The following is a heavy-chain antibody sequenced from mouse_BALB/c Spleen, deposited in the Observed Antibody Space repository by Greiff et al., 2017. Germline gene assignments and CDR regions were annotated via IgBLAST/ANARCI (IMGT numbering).Heavy chain of an antibody. Sequence: VQLQQSGAELVRPGTSVKVSCKASGYAFTNYLIEWVKQRPGQGLEWIGVINPGSGGTNYNEKFKGKATLTADKSSSTAYMQLSSLTSDDSAVYFCARGGLYYGSSPAWFAYWGQGTLVTVSA. J-gene: IGHJ3*01. D-gene: IGHD1-1*01. V-gene: IGHV1-54*01. CDR3: ARGGLYYGSSPAWFAY. CDR2: INPGSGGT. CDR1: GYAFTNYL.